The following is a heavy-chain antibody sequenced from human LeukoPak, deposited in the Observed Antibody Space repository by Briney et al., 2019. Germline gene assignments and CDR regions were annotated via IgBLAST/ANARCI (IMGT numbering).Heavy chain of an antibody. Sequence: GGSLRLSCAASGFTFSSYAMHWVRQAPGKGLEWVAVISYDGSNKYYADSVKGRFTISRDNSKNTLYLQMNSLRAEDTAVYYCARDLYSSSWYFDYWGQGTLVTVSS. CDR2: ISYDGSNK. J-gene: IGHJ4*02. CDR1: GFTFSSYA. V-gene: IGHV3-30-3*01. CDR3: ARDLYSSSWYFDY. D-gene: IGHD6-13*01.